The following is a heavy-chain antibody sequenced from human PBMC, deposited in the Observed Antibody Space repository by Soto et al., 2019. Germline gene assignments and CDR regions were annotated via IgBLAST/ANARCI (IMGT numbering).Heavy chain of an antibody. D-gene: IGHD3-9*01. CDR1: GGSISSYY. V-gene: IGHV4-59*01. CDR2: IYYSGST. CDR3: ARVDFDWLPNWGIDV. J-gene: IGHJ6*02. Sequence: SETLSLTCTVSGGSISSYYWSWIRQPPGKGLEWIGYIYYSGSTNYNPSPKSRVTISVDTSKNQFSLKLSSVTAADTAVYYCARVDFDWLPNWGIDVWGQGTTVTVSS.